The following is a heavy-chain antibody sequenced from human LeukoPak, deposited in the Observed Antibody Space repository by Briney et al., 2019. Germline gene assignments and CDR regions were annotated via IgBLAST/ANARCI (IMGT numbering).Heavy chain of an antibody. CDR3: ARDGLAAAGTGY. J-gene: IGHJ4*02. V-gene: IGHV4-39*07. CDR1: GGSISSYY. Sequence: SETLSLTCTVSGGSISSYYWSWIRQPPGKGLEWIGSIYYSGSTYYNPSLKSRVTISVDTSKNQFSLKLSSVTAADTAVYYCARDGLAAAGTGYWGQGTLVTVSS. CDR2: IYYSGST. D-gene: IGHD6-13*01.